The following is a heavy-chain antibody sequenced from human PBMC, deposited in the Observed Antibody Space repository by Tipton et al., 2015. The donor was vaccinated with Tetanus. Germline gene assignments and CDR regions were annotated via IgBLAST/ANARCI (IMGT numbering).Heavy chain of an antibody. D-gene: IGHD3-10*01. CDR2: IYYSGST. CDR3: ARHHPLLWFGELLSALDY. V-gene: IGHV4-39*01. CDR1: GGSMTSGSYY. Sequence: TLSLTCTVSGGSMTSGSYYWGWIRQPPGKGLEWIGIIYYSGSTYYNPPLKSRVTISVDTSKNQFSLKLSSVTAADTAVYYCARHHPLLWFGELLSALDYWGQGTLVTVSS. J-gene: IGHJ4*02.